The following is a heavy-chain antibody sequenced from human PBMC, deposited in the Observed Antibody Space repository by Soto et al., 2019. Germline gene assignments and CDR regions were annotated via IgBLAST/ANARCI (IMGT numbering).Heavy chain of an antibody. D-gene: IGHD3-3*01. CDR1: GGSISSGGYY. Sequence: PSETLSLTCTVSGGSISSGGYYWSWIRQHPGKGLEWIGYIYYSGSTYYNPSLKSRVTISVGTSKNQFSLKLSSVTAADTAVYYCARVTYYDFWSGPLYGMDVWGQGTTVTVSS. J-gene: IGHJ6*02. CDR2: IYYSGST. V-gene: IGHV4-31*03. CDR3: ARVTYYDFWSGPLYGMDV.